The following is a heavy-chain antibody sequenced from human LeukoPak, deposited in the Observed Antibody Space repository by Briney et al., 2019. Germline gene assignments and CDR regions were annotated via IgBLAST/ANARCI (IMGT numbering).Heavy chain of an antibody. V-gene: IGHV1-69*05. D-gene: IGHD2-2*01. CDR2: PIFGTA. Sequence: PIFGTANYAQKFQGRVTITTDESTSTAYMELSSLRSEDTAVYYCARDKIPAATTPYNWFDPWGQGTLVTVSS. J-gene: IGHJ5*02. CDR3: ARDKIPAATTPYNWFDP.